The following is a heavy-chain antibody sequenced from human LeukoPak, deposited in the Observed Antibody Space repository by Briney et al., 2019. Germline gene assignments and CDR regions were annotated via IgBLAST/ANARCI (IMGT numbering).Heavy chain of an antibody. D-gene: IGHD5-18*01. CDR1: GYSFSSSW. CDR2: INPGDSDT. J-gene: IGHJ4*02. CDR3: ARVPGYTYASDY. V-gene: IGHV5-51*01. Sequence: HGESLKISCKGSGYSFSSSWIAWVRQMPGKGLEWMGAINPGDSDTRYSPSFQGHVTISVDKSISTAYLQWSSLKASDSALYYCARVPGYTYASDYWGQGTLVTVSS.